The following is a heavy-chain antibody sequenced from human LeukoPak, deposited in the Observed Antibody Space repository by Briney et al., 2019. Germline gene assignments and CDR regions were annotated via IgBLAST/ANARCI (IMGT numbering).Heavy chain of an antibody. CDR2: IYSGGST. CDR1: GFTVSSNY. V-gene: IGHV3-66*04. CDR3: ARRLSGSYYYYGMDV. J-gene: IGHJ6*02. Sequence: PGGSLRLSCAASGFTVSSNYMSLVRQAPGKGLEWVSVIYSGGSTYYADSVKGRFTISRDNSKNTLYLQMNSLRAEDTAVYYCARRLSGSYYYYGMDVWGQGTTVTVSS. D-gene: IGHD1-26*01.